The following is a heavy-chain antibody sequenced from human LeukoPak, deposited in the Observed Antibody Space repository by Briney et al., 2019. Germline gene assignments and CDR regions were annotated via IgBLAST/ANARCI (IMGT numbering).Heavy chain of an antibody. CDR1: GFTFSSYG. CDR3: AKHSVLDY. Sequence: GGSLRLSCAASGFTFSSYGMHWVRQAPGKGLEWVAVISYDGSNKYYTDSVKGRFTISRDNSKNTLYLQMNSLRAEDTAVYYCAKHSVLDYWGQGTLVTVSS. D-gene: IGHD5/OR15-5a*01. V-gene: IGHV3-30*18. CDR2: ISYDGSNK. J-gene: IGHJ4*02.